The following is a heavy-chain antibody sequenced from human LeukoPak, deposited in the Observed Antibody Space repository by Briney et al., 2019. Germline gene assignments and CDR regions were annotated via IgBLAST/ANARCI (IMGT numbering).Heavy chain of an antibody. V-gene: IGHV4-59*01. D-gene: IGHD3-3*01. CDR2: ISDSGST. Sequence: KPSETLSLTFTVSGGSIRSYYWSWIRQPPRERLGWIGYISDSGSTNYNPSLKSRVTISVDTPKSQFSLKLSSVTAADTAVYYCARGRLLEWFDNWGQGTLVSVSS. CDR3: ARGRLLEWFDN. CDR1: GGSIRSYY. J-gene: IGHJ5*02.